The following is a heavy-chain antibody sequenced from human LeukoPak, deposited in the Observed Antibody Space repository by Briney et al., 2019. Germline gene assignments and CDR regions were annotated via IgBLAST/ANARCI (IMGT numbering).Heavy chain of an antibody. Sequence: SETLSLTCTVSGGSISSGDYYWSWIRQPPGKGLEWIGYIYYSGSTYYNPSLKSRVTISVDRSKNQFSLKLSSVTAADTAVYYCARGRGRGDYFDYWGQGTLVTVSS. CDR3: ARGRGRGDYFDY. CDR1: GGSISSGDYY. J-gene: IGHJ4*02. D-gene: IGHD3-10*01. V-gene: IGHV4-30-4*01. CDR2: IYYSGST.